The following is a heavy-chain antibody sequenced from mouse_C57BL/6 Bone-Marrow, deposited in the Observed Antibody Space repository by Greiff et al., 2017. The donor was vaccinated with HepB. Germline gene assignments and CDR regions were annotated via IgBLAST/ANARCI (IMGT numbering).Heavy chain of an antibody. CDR3: AREDYYGSSFAY. CDR1: GYTFTSYW. Sequence: QVQLQQPGAELVMPGASVKLSCKASGYTFTSYWMHWVKQRPGQGLEWIGEIDPSDSYTNYNQKFKGKSKLTVDKSSSTAYMQLSSLTSEDSAVYYCAREDYYGSSFAYWGQGTLVTVSA. CDR2: IDPSDSYT. J-gene: IGHJ3*01. V-gene: IGHV1-69*01. D-gene: IGHD1-1*01.